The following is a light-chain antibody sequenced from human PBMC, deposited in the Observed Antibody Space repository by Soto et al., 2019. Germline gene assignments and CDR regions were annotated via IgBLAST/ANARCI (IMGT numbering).Light chain of an antibody. CDR2: SNN. J-gene: IGLJ3*02. Sequence: QSVLTQPPSASGTPGQGVTISCSGSSSNIGSNTVNWYQQLPGTAPKLLIYSNNQRPSGVPDRFSGSKSGTSASLAISGLQSEDEADYYCAAWDDSLNGQWVFGGGTKLTVL. CDR1: SSNIGSNT. CDR3: AAWDDSLNGQWV. V-gene: IGLV1-44*01.